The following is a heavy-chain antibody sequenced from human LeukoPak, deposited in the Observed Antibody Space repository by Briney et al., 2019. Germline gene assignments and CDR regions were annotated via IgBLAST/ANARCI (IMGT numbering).Heavy chain of an antibody. Sequence: GASVKVSCKASGYTFTSYGISWVRQAPGQGLEWMGWISAYNGNTNYAQKLQGRVTMTTDKSTSTAYMELRSLRSDDTAVYYCARDEAPYYYDSSGYYPFDYWGQGTLVTVSS. V-gene: IGHV1-18*01. CDR1: GYTFTSYG. CDR3: ARDEAPYYYDSSGYYPFDY. J-gene: IGHJ4*02. CDR2: ISAYNGNT. D-gene: IGHD3-22*01.